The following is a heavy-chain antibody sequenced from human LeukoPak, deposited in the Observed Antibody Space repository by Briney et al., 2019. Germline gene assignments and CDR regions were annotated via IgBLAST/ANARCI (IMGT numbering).Heavy chain of an antibody. CDR3: ARGTVLLWFGEFLLGWFDP. CDR2: IYTSGST. J-gene: IGHJ5*02. CDR1: GGSISSYY. D-gene: IGHD3-10*01. Sequence: SETLSLTCTVSGGSISSYYWSWIRQPAGKGLEWIGRIYTSGSTNYNPSLKSRVTISVDTSKNQFSLKLSSVTAADTAVYYCARGTVLLWFGEFLLGWFDPWGQGTLVTVSS. V-gene: IGHV4-4*07.